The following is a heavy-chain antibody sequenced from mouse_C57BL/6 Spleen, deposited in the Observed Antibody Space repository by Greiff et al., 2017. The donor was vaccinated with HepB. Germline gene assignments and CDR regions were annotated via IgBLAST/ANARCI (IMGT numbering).Heavy chain of an antibody. Sequence: VQLQQSGAELVRPGASVKLSCKASGYTFTDYYINWVKQRPGQGLEWIARIYPGSGNTYYNEKFKGKATLTAEKSSSTAYMQLSSLTSEDSAVYFCARMDGNYPTYYAVDYWGQGTSVTVSS. V-gene: IGHV1-76*01. CDR2: IYPGSGNT. J-gene: IGHJ4*01. CDR1: GYTFTDYY. D-gene: IGHD2-1*01. CDR3: ARMDGNYPTYYAVDY.